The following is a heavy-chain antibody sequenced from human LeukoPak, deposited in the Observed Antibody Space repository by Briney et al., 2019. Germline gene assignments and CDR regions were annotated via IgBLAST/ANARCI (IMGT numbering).Heavy chain of an antibody. D-gene: IGHD2-15*01. V-gene: IGHV3-23*01. J-gene: IGHJ6*02. CDR2: ISGSGGST. CDR3: AKTIRYCSGGSCYHLWYYYYGMDV. CDR1: GFTFSSYA. Sequence: GGSLRLSCAASGFTFSSYAMSWVRQAPGKGLEWVSAISGSGGSTYYADSVKGRFTISRDNSKNTPYLQMNSLRAEDTAVYYCAKTIRYCSGGSCYHLWYYYYGMDVWGQGTTVTVSS.